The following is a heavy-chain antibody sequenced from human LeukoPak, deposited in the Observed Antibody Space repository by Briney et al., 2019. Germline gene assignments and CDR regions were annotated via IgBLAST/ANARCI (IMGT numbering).Heavy chain of an antibody. CDR3: AREGGYSSSWHEVYYYYGMDV. J-gene: IGHJ6*02. CDR1: GFTFSSYE. CDR2: ISSSGSTI. V-gene: IGHV3-48*03. Sequence: GGSLRLSCAASGFTFSSYEMNGVRQAPGKGLEWVSYISSSGSTIYYADSVKGRFTISRDNAKNSLYLQMNSLRAEDTAVYYCAREGGYSSSWHEVYYYYGMDVWGQGTTVTVSS. D-gene: IGHD6-13*01.